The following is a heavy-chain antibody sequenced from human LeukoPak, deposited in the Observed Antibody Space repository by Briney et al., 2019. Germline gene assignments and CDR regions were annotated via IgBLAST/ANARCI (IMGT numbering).Heavy chain of an antibody. CDR1: GGTFSSYA. D-gene: IGHD2-2*01. CDR2: IIPIFGTA. V-gene: IGHV1-69*05. Sequence: GASVKVSCKASGGTFSSYAISWVRQAPGQGLEWMGGIIPIFGTANYAQKFQGRVTITTDESTSTAYMELSSLRSEDTAVYYCARGPYCSSTSCYFDYYYMDVWGKGTTVTVSS. CDR3: ARGPYCSSTSCYFDYYYMDV. J-gene: IGHJ6*03.